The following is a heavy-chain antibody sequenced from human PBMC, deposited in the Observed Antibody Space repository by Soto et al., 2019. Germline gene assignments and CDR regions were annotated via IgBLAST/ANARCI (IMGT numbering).Heavy chain of an antibody. CDR3: SRRITGTGDAFDI. D-gene: IGHD1-20*01. V-gene: IGHV4-59*08. Sequence: PSETLSLTCTVSGGSISSYYWSWIRQPPGKGLEWIGYIYYSGSTNYNPSLKSRVTISVDTSKNQFSLKLSSVTAADTAVYYCSRRITGTGDAFDIWGQGTMVT. CDR1: GGSISSYY. J-gene: IGHJ3*02. CDR2: IYYSGST.